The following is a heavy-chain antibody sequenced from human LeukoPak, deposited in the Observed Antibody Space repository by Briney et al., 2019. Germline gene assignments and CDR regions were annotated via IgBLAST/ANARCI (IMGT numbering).Heavy chain of an antibody. CDR3: AREDRYGDYRVGYYYYYMDV. CDR2: INPNSGGT. V-gene: IGHV1-2*02. J-gene: IGHJ6*03. D-gene: IGHD4-17*01. CDR1: GYTFTGYY. Sequence: ASVKVSCKASGYTFTGYYMHWVRQAPGQGLEWMGWINPNSGGTNYAQKFQGRVTMTTDTSTGTAYMELRSLRSDDTAVYYCAREDRYGDYRVGYYYYYMDVWGKGTTVTVSS.